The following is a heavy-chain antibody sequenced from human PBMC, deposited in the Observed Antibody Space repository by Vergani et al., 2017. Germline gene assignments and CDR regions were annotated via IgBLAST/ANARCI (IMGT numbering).Heavy chain of an antibody. D-gene: IGHD3-3*01. CDR3: ARAGGVY. Sequence: EVQLLESGGGLVQPGRSLRLSCAASGFTFSNAWMNWVRQAPGKGLEWVSSISSSSSYIYYADSVKGRFTISRDNAKNSLYLQMNSLRAEDAAVYYCARAGGVYWGQGTLVTVSS. V-gene: IGHV3-21*01. CDR2: ISSSSSYI. J-gene: IGHJ4*02. CDR1: GFTFSNAW.